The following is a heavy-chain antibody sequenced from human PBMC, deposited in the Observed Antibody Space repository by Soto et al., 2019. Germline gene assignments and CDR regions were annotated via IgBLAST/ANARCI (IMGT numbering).Heavy chain of an antibody. Sequence: VGSLRLSCAVSGFICSSYDMSWVRQAPGKGLEWVSTILVGGSPHYEDSVKGRFTISRDTSKNTVYLQMNSLTAGDTAVYYCAKATATSGGAFEIYGQGAMVTVSS. V-gene: IGHV3-23*01. CDR3: AKATATSGGAFEI. CDR1: GFICSSYD. J-gene: IGHJ3*02. CDR2: ILVGGSP. D-gene: IGHD1-1*01.